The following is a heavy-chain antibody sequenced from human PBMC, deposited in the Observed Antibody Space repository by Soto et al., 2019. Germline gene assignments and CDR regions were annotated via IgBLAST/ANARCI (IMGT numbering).Heavy chain of an antibody. D-gene: IGHD4-17*01. CDR3: AHLLEYGDYDY. CDR1: GFSLSTSGVG. CDR2: IYWDDDK. J-gene: IGHJ4*02. V-gene: IGHV2-5*02. Sequence: QITLKESGPTLVKPTQTLTLTCTFSGFSLSTSGVGVGWIRQPPGKALEWLALIYWDDDKRYSPSLKSRLTITKDTSKNQVVLTMTNIDPVDTATYYCAHLLEYGDYDYWGQGTLVTVSS.